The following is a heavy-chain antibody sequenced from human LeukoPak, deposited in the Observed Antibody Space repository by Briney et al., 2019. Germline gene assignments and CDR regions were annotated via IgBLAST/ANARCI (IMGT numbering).Heavy chain of an antibody. CDR2: ISTDGSST. Sequence: GGSLRLSCAASGFTFSSYWMHWVRQAPGKGLVWVSRISTDGSSTNSADSVKGRFTISRDSAKNTLYLQMNSLRAEDTAVYYCVREYSSSSGRAFDIWGQGTMVTVSP. CDR1: GFTFSSYW. D-gene: IGHD6-6*01. CDR3: VREYSSSSGRAFDI. V-gene: IGHV3-74*01. J-gene: IGHJ3*02.